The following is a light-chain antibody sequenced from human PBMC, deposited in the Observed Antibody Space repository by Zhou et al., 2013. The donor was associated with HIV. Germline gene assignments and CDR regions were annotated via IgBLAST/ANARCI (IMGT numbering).Light chain of an antibody. J-gene: IGKJ2*03. V-gene: IGKV1-39*01. Sequence: EIQMTQSPSSLTASVGDSVTITCRASQSISTYLNWYQQKPGKAPKRLIYAASSLQSGVPSRFSGSGSGTDFTLTISSLQPEDFATYYCQQANSFPYSFGQGTKLEIK. CDR3: QQANSFPYS. CDR1: QSISTY. CDR2: AAS.